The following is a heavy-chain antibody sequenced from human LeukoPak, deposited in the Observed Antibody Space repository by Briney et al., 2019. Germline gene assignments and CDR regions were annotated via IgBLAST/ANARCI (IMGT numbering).Heavy chain of an antibody. CDR2: IDGSGGSI. Sequence: PGGSLRLSCAASGFNFGDYGMSWVRQVPGKGLEWVSSIDGSGGSIGYGDSVRGRFTISRDNGQNSLYLQMNSLRADDTAVYYCAREGGNRLVIYFDYWGQGTLVTVSS. CDR3: AREGGNRLVIYFDY. CDR1: GFNFGDYG. D-gene: IGHD4-23*01. J-gene: IGHJ4*02. V-gene: IGHV3-20*04.